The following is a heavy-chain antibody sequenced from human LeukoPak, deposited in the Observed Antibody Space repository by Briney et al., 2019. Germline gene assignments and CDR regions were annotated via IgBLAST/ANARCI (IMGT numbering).Heavy chain of an antibody. CDR3: AKSPSLGQQYFDS. Sequence: SETLSLTCTVSGGSISSSSYYWSWIRQPPGKGLEWIGYIYYTGTHNYNPSLKSRVAMSVDTSQSQFSLKLNSVTPADTAVYFCAKSPSLGQQYFDSWGQGILVTVSS. J-gene: IGHJ4*02. CDR2: IYYTGTH. D-gene: IGHD1/OR15-1a*01. CDR1: GGSISSSSYY. V-gene: IGHV4-61*01.